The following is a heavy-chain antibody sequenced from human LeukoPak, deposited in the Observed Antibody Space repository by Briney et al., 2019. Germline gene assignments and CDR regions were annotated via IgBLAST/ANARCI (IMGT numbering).Heavy chain of an antibody. CDR1: GFTFRTCA. Sequence: GGSLRLSCAASGFTFRTCAMSWVRQAPGKGLEWVSVISGSGGSTYYADSVKGRFTISRDNSKNTLYLQMNILRAEDTAVYYRAKVGADSSCDYWGQGTLVTVSS. D-gene: IGHD6-6*01. CDR2: ISGSGGST. J-gene: IGHJ4*02. V-gene: IGHV3-23*01. CDR3: AKVGADSSCDY.